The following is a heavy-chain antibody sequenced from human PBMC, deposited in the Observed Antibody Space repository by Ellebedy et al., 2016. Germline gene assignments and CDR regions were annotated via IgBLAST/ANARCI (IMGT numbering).Heavy chain of an antibody. J-gene: IGHJ4*02. Sequence: ASVKVSCXASGYTFTSYGIRWVRQAPGQGLEWMGWISAYNGNTNYAQKLQGRVTMTTDTSTSTAYMELRSLRSDDTAVYYCARVWGYYDSSGSLPDYWGQGTLVTVSS. CDR3: ARVWGYYDSSGSLPDY. CDR1: GYTFTSYG. CDR2: ISAYNGNT. V-gene: IGHV1-18*04. D-gene: IGHD3-22*01.